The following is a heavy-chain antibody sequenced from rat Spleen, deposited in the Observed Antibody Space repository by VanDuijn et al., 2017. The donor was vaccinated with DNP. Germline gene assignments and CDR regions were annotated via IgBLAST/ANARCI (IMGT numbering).Heavy chain of an antibody. D-gene: IGHD1-8*01. CDR2: ISYDGGRT. CDR1: GFTFSDYN. Sequence: EVQLVESGGGLVQPGRSLKLSCAASGFTFSDYNMAWVRQAPTKGLEWVAYISYDGGRTDYGDSVKGRFTISRDNAKSTLYLQMNSLRSEDTATYYCASLTVAKSPFDYWGQGVMVTVSS. CDR3: ASLTVAKSPFDY. J-gene: IGHJ2*01. V-gene: IGHV5-7*01.